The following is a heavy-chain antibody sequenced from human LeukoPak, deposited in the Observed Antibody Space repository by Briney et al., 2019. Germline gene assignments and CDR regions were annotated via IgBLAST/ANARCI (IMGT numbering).Heavy chain of an antibody. CDR1: GGSFSGYY. CDR3: ARETNGSGNTHSKQRRLIGPQHVDC. CDR2: INHSGST. Sequence: PSETLSLTCAVYGGSFSGYYWSWIRQPPGKGLEWIGEINHSGSTNYNPSLKSRVTISVDTSKNQFSLKLSSVTAADTAVYYCARETNGSGNTHSKQRRLIGPQHVDCWGQGTLVTVSS. D-gene: IGHD3-10*01. J-gene: IGHJ4*02. V-gene: IGHV4-34*01.